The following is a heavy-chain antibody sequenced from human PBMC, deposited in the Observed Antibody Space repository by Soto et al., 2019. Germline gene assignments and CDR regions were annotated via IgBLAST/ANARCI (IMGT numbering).Heavy chain of an antibody. CDR1: GGSFSGYY. CDR3: ARGRKSIAARPWRYYFDY. CDR2: INHSGST. D-gene: IGHD6-6*01. V-gene: IGHV4-34*01. Sequence: SETLSLTCAVYGGSFSGYYWSWIRQPPGKGLEWIGEINHSGSTNYNPSLKSRVTISVDTSKNQFSLKLSSVTAADTAVYYCARGRKSIAARPWRYYFDYWGQGTLVTVSS. J-gene: IGHJ4*02.